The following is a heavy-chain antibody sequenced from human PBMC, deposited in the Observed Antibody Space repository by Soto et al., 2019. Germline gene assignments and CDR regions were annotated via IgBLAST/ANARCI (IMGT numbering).Heavy chain of an antibody. CDR3: ARDWDIVILSVPIPNYNYGMDV. CDR2: ISSRSDTL. J-gene: IGHJ6*02. CDR1: GFTFSAYA. V-gene: IGHV3-48*02. D-gene: IGHD2-15*01. Sequence: PGGSLRLSCAASGFTFSAYAMNWVRQAPGKGLEWVSYISSRSDTLYYADSVKGRFTISRYNAKNSVYLQVNNLRDEDTAVYYCARDWDIVILSVPIPNYNYGMDVWGQGTTVTVSS.